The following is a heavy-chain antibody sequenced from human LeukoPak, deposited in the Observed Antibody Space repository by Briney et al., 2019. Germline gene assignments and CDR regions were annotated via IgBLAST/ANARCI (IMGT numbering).Heavy chain of an antibody. J-gene: IGHJ6*03. Sequence: SETLSLTCAVYGGSFSGYYWSWIRQPPGKGLEWIGEINHSGSTNYNPSLKSRVTISVDTSKNQFSLKLSSVTAADTAIYYCARAPERWYSYGSYTYHYMDVWGRGTTVTVSS. V-gene: IGHV4-34*01. D-gene: IGHD3-10*01. CDR2: INHSGST. CDR1: GGSFSGYY. CDR3: ARAPERWYSYGSYTYHYMDV.